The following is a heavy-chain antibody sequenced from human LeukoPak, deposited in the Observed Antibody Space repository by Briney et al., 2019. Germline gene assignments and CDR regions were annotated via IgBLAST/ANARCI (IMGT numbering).Heavy chain of an antibody. CDR2: NNGDGSTT. D-gene: IGHD2-15*01. Sequence: PGGSLRLSCVASGFSLSGYWMYWVRQAPGKGLMYISRNNGDGSTTNYADVVKGRFTMPRDNVKNTLYLQMNSLRVGDTAVYYCARDPRNVGLAPWGQGTLVTVSS. CDR1: GFSLSGYW. V-gene: IGHV3-74*01. CDR3: ARDPRNVGLAP. J-gene: IGHJ5*02.